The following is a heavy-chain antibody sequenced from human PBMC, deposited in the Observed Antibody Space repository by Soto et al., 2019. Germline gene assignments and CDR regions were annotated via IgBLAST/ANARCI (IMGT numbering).Heavy chain of an antibody. D-gene: IGHD6-19*01. CDR3: ARSRRGAYSSGWYSPSGYYNYGIDV. J-gene: IGHJ6*02. V-gene: IGHV5-51*01. Sequence: GESLKISCKGSGYIFSIYWIGWVRQVPGKGLEWMGIIYPGDSDTRYNPSFQGQVTISVDKSTSTAYLRWNSLKASDTAMYYCARSRRGAYSSGWYSPSGYYNYGIDVWGQGTKVTVSS. CDR2: IYPGDSDT. CDR1: GYIFSIYW.